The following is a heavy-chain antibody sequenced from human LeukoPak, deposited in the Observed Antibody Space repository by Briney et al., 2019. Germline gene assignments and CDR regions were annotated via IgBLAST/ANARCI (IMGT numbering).Heavy chain of an antibody. CDR2: ISYSGNT. V-gene: IGHV4-39*01. CDR1: GFTFSSYAMH. Sequence: GSLRLSCAASGFTFSSYAMHWVRQPPGKGLEWIGTISYSGNTDYNPSLRSRVTISVDTSKNQFSLKLSSVLAADTAVYYCVRHPYDLLTGSLSVFDYWGQGTLVTVSS. CDR3: VRHPYDLLTGSLSVFDY. J-gene: IGHJ4*02. D-gene: IGHD3-9*01.